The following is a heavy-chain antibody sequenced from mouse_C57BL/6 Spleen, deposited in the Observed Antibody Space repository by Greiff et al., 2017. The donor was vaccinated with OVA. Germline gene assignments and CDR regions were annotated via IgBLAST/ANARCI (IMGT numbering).Heavy chain of an antibody. D-gene: IGHD2-3*01. V-gene: IGHV1-42*01. Sequence: VQLQQSGPELVKPGASVKISCKASGYSFTGYYMNWVKQSPEKSLEWIGVINPNTGGTTYNQNFKAKATLTVDKSYSPAYMQLKSLTSEDSAVYYCARWGFYDGYYGYFDYWGQGTTLTGSS. CDR2: INPNTGGT. J-gene: IGHJ2*01. CDR3: ARWGFYDGYYGYFDY. CDR1: GYSFTGYY.